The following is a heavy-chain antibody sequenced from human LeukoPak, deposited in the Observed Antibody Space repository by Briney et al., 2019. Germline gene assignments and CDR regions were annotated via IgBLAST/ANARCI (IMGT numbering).Heavy chain of an antibody. Sequence: ASVKVSCKGSGYTFSAYVLHWVRQAPAQSLEWMGWINGGNGETRYSENFHGRVTITRDAAAKTSYMELSSLGPEDTAVYYCARGWWDLGEIPFWGQGTL. J-gene: IGHJ4*02. CDR2: INGGNGET. CDR3: ARGWWDLGEIPF. V-gene: IGHV1-3*01. D-gene: IGHD1-26*01. CDR1: GYTFSAYV.